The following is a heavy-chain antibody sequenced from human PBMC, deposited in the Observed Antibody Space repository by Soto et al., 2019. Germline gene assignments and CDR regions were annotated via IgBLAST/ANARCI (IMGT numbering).Heavy chain of an antibody. CDR2: IIPIFGTA. J-gene: IGHJ4*02. CDR1: EGTFSSYA. V-gene: IGHV1-69*01. Sequence: QVQLVQSGAEVKKPGSSVKVSCKASEGTFSSYAISWVRQAPGQGLEWMGGIIPIFGTANYAQKFQGRVTITADESTSTAYMELSSLRSEDTAVYYCAMNDYDYVWGSYQPTDYWGQGTLVTVSS. D-gene: IGHD3-16*02. CDR3: AMNDYDYVWGSYQPTDY.